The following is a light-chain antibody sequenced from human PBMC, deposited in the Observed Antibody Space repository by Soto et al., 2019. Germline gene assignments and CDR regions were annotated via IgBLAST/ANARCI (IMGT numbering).Light chain of an antibody. CDR1: QNIHNH. V-gene: IGKV3-15*01. Sequence: DKLMSQSPATLSVSPGERVTLSCRASQNIHNHMSWFLQKPGQTPRLLIYDAIIRAPDVPARFSGSWSGTEFTLTINSLQSEDFAVYYCQHYGSSRTFGQGTKVEIK. J-gene: IGKJ1*01. CDR3: QHYGSSRT. CDR2: DAI.